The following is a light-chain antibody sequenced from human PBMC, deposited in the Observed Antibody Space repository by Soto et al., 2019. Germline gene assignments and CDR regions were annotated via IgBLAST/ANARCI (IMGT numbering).Light chain of an antibody. Sequence: AVQLTQSPSSLSASVGDRVTITCRASQGIRTDLGWYQQSPGKAPKVLIFGASTLQSGVPSRFSGSGSGTDFTLTISSLQPEDSATYYCLQDFSYPRTVGQGTKVEIK. CDR3: LQDFSYPRT. V-gene: IGKV1-6*01. CDR1: QGIRTD. J-gene: IGKJ1*01. CDR2: GAS.